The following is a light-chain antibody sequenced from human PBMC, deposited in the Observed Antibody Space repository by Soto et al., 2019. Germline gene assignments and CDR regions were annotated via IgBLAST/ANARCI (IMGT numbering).Light chain of an antibody. CDR1: QGISSY. Sequence: AIRMTQSPSSLSASTGDRVTITCRASQGISSYLAWYQQKPGKAPKLLIYAASTLQSGVPSRFSGSGSGTDFTLTICSLQPDDFATYYCQQYNSYSWTFGQGTKVDIK. J-gene: IGKJ1*01. CDR2: AAS. CDR3: QQYNSYSWT. V-gene: IGKV1-8*01.